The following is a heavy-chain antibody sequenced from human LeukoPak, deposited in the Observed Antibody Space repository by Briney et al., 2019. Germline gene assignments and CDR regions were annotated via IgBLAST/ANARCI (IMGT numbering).Heavy chain of an antibody. D-gene: IGHD3-22*01. CDR2: IYSGGST. J-gene: IGHJ4*02. CDR1: GFTVSSXY. CDR3: ASSRPYYYDSSGYGDDYYFDY. V-gene: IGHV3-66*01. Sequence: LSCAASGFTVSSXYMSWVRQAPGKGLEXVSVIYSGGSTYYADSVKGRFTISRDNSKNTLYLQMNSLRAEDTAVYYCASSRPYYYDSSGYGDDYYFDYWGQGTLVTVSS.